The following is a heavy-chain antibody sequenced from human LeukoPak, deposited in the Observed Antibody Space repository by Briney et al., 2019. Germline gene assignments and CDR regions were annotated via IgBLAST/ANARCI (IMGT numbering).Heavy chain of an antibody. Sequence: SVKVSCKASGGTFSSYAISWVRQAPGQGLEWMGGIIPIFGTANYAQKFQGRVTITTDESTSTAYVELSSLRSEDTAVYYCARDNRAYYYDSSGYSRHDAFDIWGQGTMVTVSS. CDR2: IIPIFGTA. V-gene: IGHV1-69*05. CDR1: GGTFSSYA. CDR3: ARDNRAYYYDSSGYSRHDAFDI. D-gene: IGHD3-22*01. J-gene: IGHJ3*02.